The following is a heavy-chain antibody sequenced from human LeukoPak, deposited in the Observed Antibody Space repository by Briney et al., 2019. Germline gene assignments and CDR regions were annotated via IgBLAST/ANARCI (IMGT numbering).Heavy chain of an antibody. V-gene: IGHV4-59*12. D-gene: IGHD2-2*01. CDR3: AREASGCSSTSCYDY. Sequence: SETLSLTCTVSGGSISSYYWSWIRQPPGKGLEWIGYIYYSGSTNYNPSLKSRVTISVDTSKNQFSLKLSSVTAADTAVYYCAREASGCSSTSCYDYWGQGTLVTVSS. J-gene: IGHJ4*02. CDR1: GGSISSYY. CDR2: IYYSGST.